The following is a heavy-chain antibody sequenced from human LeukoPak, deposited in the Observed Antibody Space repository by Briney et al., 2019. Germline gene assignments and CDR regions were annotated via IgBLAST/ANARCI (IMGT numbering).Heavy chain of an antibody. D-gene: IGHD2-8*01. V-gene: IGHV4-38-2*02. Sequence: PSETLSLTCTVSDSSITSTYYWAWFRQPPGKGLEWIATVFRLQTVRTFNNPSLGSRVTMSLDPSHSQFSLNLTSVTAADTALYFCARVLHAPYLIDSWGQGTLVTVSS. CDR2: VFRLQTVRT. CDR3: ARVLHAPYLIDS. J-gene: IGHJ4*02. CDR1: DSSITSTYY.